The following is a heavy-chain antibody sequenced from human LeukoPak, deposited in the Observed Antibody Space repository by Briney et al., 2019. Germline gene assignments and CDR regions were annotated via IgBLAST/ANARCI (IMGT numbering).Heavy chain of an antibody. CDR1: GFTFSSYS. Sequence: GGSLRLSCAASGFTFSSYSMNWVRQAPGMGLEWVSSISSSSSYIYYADSVKGRFTISRDNAKNSLYLQMNSLRAEDTAVYYCARGAKGGAYAFDIWGQGTMVTVSS. J-gene: IGHJ3*02. D-gene: IGHD3-16*01. V-gene: IGHV3-21*01. CDR2: ISSSSSYI. CDR3: ARGAKGGAYAFDI.